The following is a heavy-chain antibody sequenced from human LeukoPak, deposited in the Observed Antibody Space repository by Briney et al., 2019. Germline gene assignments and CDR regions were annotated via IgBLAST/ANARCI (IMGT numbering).Heavy chain of an antibody. D-gene: IGHD6-13*01. CDR3: ARELKGIAAAG. V-gene: IGHV3-64*01. CDR1: GFTFNTYA. J-gene: IGHJ4*02. CDR2: IDSIGDGT. Sequence: GGSLRLSCSASGFTFNTYAMQWVRQAPGKGLEYVSGIDSIGDGTYYANSVKGRFSISRDNSKNTVYLQMDSLRAEDMAVYYCARELKGIAAAGWGQGTLVTVSS.